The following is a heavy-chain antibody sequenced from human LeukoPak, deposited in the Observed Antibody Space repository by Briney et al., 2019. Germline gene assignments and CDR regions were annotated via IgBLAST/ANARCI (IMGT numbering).Heavy chain of an antibody. CDR2: ISAYNGNT. V-gene: IGHV1-18*01. CDR1: GYTFTSYG. J-gene: IGHJ5*02. CDR3: AREGAGYSGYDWFRQNWFDP. Sequence: ASVKVSCKASGYTFTSYGISWVRQAPGQGLEWMGWISAYNGNTNYAQKLQGRVTMTTDTSTSTAYMELRSLRSDDTVVYYCAREGAGYSGYDWFRQNWFDPWGQGTLVTVSS. D-gene: IGHD5-12*01.